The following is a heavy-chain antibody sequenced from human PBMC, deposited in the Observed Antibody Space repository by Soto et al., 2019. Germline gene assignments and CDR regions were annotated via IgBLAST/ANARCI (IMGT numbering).Heavy chain of an antibody. D-gene: IGHD2-2*01. Sequence: ASVQVSCKASGYTFTSYGISWVRQAPGQGLEWMGWISAYNGNTNYAQKLQGRVTMTTDTSTSTAYMELRSLRSDDTAVYYCARVYCSSTSCYAFDIWGQGTMVTVSS. CDR1: GYTFTSYG. V-gene: IGHV1-18*01. CDR2: ISAYNGNT. CDR3: ARVYCSSTSCYAFDI. J-gene: IGHJ3*02.